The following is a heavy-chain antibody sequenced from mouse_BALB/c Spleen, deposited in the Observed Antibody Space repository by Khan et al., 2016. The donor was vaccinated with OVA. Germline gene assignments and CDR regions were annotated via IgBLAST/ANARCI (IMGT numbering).Heavy chain of an antibody. D-gene: IGHD2-1*01. CDR2: ISSGGDYT. Sequence: EVELLESGGDLVKPGGSLKLSCAASGFSFSSYSMSWVRQTPDKRLEWLASISSGGDYTYYPDSATGRFTISRDNAKNTLYLRMRDVESEVNDLYCCADHVTESFAYWGQGTLVTVSA. J-gene: IGHJ3*01. CDR3: ADHVTESFAY. CDR1: GFSFSSYS. V-gene: IGHV5-6*01.